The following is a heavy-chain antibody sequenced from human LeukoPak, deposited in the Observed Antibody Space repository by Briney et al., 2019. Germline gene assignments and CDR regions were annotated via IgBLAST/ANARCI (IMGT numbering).Heavy chain of an antibody. CDR3: ARGVATIFAHSFDY. Sequence: SETLSLTCTVSGYSISSGYYWGWIRQPPGKGLEWIGSIYHSGSTYYNPSLKSRVTISVDTSKNQFSLKLSSVTAADTAVYYCARGVATIFAHSFDYWGQGTLVTVSS. CDR2: IYHSGST. CDR1: GYSISSGYY. D-gene: IGHD5-12*01. J-gene: IGHJ4*02. V-gene: IGHV4-38-2*02.